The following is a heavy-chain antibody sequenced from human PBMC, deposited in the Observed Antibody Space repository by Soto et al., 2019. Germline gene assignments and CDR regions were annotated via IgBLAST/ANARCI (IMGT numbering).Heavy chain of an antibody. V-gene: IGHV1-3*01. J-gene: IGHJ6*02. Sequence: ASVKVSCKASGYTFTSYAMHWVRQAPGQRLEWMGWINAGNGNTKYSQKFQGRVTITRDTSASTAYMELSSLRSEDTAVYYCARTVGYYYGMAVWGQGTTVTVSS. CDR1: GYTFTSYA. D-gene: IGHD4-17*01. CDR3: ARTVGYYYGMAV. CDR2: INAGNGNT.